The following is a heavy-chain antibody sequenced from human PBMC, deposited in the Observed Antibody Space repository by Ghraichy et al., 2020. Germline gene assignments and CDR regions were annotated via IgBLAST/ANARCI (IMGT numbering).Heavy chain of an antibody. Sequence: GGSLRLSCRASGFTFGDYAMSWFRQAPGKGLEWVSFIRSNAYGGTTEYAASVKGRFTISRDDFKSIAYLQMNSLKTEDTAVYYCIREGHYYDSSGYPLDAFDIWGQGTMVTVSS. CDR1: GFTFGDYA. CDR2: IRSNAYGGTT. D-gene: IGHD3-22*01. J-gene: IGHJ3*02. CDR3: IREGHYYDSSGYPLDAFDI. V-gene: IGHV3-49*03.